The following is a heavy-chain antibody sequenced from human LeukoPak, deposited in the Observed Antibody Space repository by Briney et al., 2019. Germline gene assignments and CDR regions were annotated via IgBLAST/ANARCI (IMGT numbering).Heavy chain of an antibody. CDR3: ARDRIYDILTGYYFDY. J-gene: IGHJ4*02. CDR1: GFTFSSYG. CDR2: IRYDGSNK. D-gene: IGHD3-9*01. Sequence: GGSLRLSCAASGFTFSSYGMHWVRQAPGKGLEWVAFIRYDGSNKYYADSVKGRFTISRDNSKNTLYLQMNSLRAEDTAVYYCARDRIYDILTGYYFDYWAREPWSPPPQ. V-gene: IGHV3-30*02.